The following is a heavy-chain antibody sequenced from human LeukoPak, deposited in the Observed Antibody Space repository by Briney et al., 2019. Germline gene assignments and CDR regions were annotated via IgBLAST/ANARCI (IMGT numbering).Heavy chain of an antibody. D-gene: IGHD3-10*01. Sequence: GGSLRLSCEASGFSVSSNYMSWVRQAPGKGLEWVSVFYAGGSTYYTDSVKGRFTISRDTSKNSLYLQMNSLRAEDTAVYYCASLVDYYYYMDVWGKGTTVTVSS. CDR1: GFSVSSNY. J-gene: IGHJ6*03. V-gene: IGHV3-66*01. CDR2: FYAGGST. CDR3: ASLVDYYYYMDV.